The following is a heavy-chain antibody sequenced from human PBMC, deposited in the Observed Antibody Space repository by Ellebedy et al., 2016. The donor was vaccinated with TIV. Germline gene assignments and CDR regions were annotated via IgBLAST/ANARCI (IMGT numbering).Heavy chain of an antibody. CDR1: GFTFSSYG. J-gene: IGHJ4*02. CDR2: MSSDGYDK. D-gene: IGHD5-18*01. Sequence: GGSLRLSCAASGFTFSSYGMHWVRQAPGKGLDWVAFMSSDGYDKNYGDSVKGRFTISRDNSKNTVNLQMNSLRPEDTAVYYCARVYNSYYFDYWGQGTPVSVSS. V-gene: IGHV3-30*19. CDR3: ARVYNSYYFDY.